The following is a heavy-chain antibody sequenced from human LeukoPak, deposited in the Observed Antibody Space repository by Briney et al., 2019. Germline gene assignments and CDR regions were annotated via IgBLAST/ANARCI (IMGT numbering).Heavy chain of an antibody. CDR2: IYYSGST. J-gene: IGHJ4*02. V-gene: IGHV4-39*01. CDR3: ASYSSGWYLDY. CDR1: GGSISSSTYF. Sequence: PSETLSLTCTVSGGSISSSTYFWAWIRQPPGKGLEWIGSIYYSGSTYYNPSLKSRVTISVDTSKNQFSLKLSSVTAADTAVYYCASYSSGWYLDYWGQGTLVTVSS. D-gene: IGHD6-19*01.